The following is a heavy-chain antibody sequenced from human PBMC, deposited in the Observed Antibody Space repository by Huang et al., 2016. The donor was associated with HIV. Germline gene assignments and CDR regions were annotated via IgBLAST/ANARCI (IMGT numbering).Heavy chain of an antibody. CDR2: INHSGIT. Sequence: QVQLQQWGAGLLKPSETLSLTCAVYGGSFSDYYWSWIRQPPGKGLEWIGEINHSGITNYNPSLKSRGTISVDTSKIQFSLKLSSVTAADTAVYYCARDNYYYGSGSYYKPRWEYYFDYWGQGTLVTVSS. CDR3: ARDNYYYGSGSYYKPRWEYYFDY. J-gene: IGHJ4*02. CDR1: GGSFSDYY. D-gene: IGHD3-10*01. V-gene: IGHV4-34*01.